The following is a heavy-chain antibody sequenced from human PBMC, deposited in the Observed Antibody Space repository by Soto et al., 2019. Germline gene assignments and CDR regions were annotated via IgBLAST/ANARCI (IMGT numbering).Heavy chain of an antibody. CDR3: ASWHEREHAYDV. CDR1: GLTVSXKXY. CDR2: LYDVDGT. D-gene: IGHD1-1*01. Sequence: DVQLVESGXXXIQPGESLRLSCAAFGLTVSXKXYVAWVRQAPGKGLEWVSSLYDVDGTYYADSVKGRFTTSRDSSKTTVYLQMNGLRPDDTAVYYCASWHEREHAYDVWGQGTTVTVSS. J-gene: IGHJ3*01. V-gene: IGHV3-53*01.